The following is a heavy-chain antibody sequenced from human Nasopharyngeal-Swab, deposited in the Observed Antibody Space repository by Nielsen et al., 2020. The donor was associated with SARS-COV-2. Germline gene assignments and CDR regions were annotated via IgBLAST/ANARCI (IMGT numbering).Heavy chain of an antibody. D-gene: IGHD2-2*01. CDR2: ISSSSSYI. Sequence: GESLKISCAASGFTLSSYSMNWVRQAPGKGLEWVSSISSSSSYIFYADSVKGRFTISRDNAKNSLYLQMNSLRVEDTAVYYCARVHCSRSSCSAPDYYYYYMAVWGKGTTVTVSS. J-gene: IGHJ6*03. CDR1: GFTLSSYS. CDR3: ARVHCSRSSCSAPDYYYYYMAV. V-gene: IGHV3-21*01.